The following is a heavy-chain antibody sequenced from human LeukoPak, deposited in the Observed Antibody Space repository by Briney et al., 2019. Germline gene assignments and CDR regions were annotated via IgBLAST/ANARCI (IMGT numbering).Heavy chain of an antibody. CDR2: ISGSGDST. CDR3: AKDWSDALDI. Sequence: GGPLRLSCAASGFTFSSYAMNWVRQAPGKGLEWVSAISGSGDSTYYADSVKGRFTISRDNSKNTLYMQMNSLRAEDTAVYYCAKDWSDALDIWGQGTMVTVSS. CDR1: GFTFSSYA. J-gene: IGHJ3*02. D-gene: IGHD3-3*01. V-gene: IGHV3-23*01.